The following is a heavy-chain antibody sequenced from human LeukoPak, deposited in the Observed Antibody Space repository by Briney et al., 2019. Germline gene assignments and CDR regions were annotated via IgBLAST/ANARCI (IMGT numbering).Heavy chain of an antibody. D-gene: IGHD2/OR15-2a*01. Sequence: PGGSLRLSCAASGFTFSSYSMNWVRQAPGKGLEWVSSISSSSSYIYYADSVKGRFTISRDNAKNSLYLQMNSLRAEDTAVYYCARDWRISSGGPFSDAFDIWGQGTMVTVSS. V-gene: IGHV3-21*01. CDR2: ISSSSSYI. CDR3: ARDWRISSGGPFSDAFDI. J-gene: IGHJ3*02. CDR1: GFTFSSYS.